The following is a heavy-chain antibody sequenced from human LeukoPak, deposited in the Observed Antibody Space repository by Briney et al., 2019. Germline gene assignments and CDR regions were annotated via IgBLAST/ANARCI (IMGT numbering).Heavy chain of an antibody. V-gene: IGHV3-48*03. Sequence: GGSLRLSCAASGFTFSSYEMNWVRQAPGKGLEWVSYISSSGSTIYYADSVKGRFTISRDNAKNSLYLQMNSLRAEDTAVYYCAREILAPGKTHDYWGQGTLVTVSS. CDR2: ISSSGSTI. CDR1: GFTFSSYE. J-gene: IGHJ4*02. CDR3: AREILAPGKTHDY.